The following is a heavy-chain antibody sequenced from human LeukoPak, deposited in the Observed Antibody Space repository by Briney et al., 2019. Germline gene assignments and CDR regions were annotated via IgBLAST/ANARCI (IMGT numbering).Heavy chain of an antibody. CDR3: ARSKGFGYSPAED. CDR2: INHSGST. V-gene: IGHV4-34*01. CDR1: GGSFSGYY. D-gene: IGHD3-10*01. J-gene: IGHJ4*02. Sequence: SETASLTCAVYGGSFSGYYWSCIRQPPGKGLEWIGEINHSGSTNYNPSLKSRVTISVDTSKNQFSLKLSSVTAADTAVYYCARSKGFGYSPAEDWGQGTLVTVSS.